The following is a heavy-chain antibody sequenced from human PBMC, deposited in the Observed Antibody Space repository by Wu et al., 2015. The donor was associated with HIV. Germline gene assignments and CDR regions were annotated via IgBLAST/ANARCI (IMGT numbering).Heavy chain of an antibody. Sequence: QVQLVQSGAEVKKPGSSVKVSCTASGGTFSSFAISWVRQAPGQGLEWMGRIIPLFRTTNYAQEFQGRVTITADESTSTAFMELSSLRSEDTAVYYCARGPYSYGSGSYYLDYWGQGTRGHRLL. D-gene: IGHD3-10*01. CDR2: IIPLFRTT. J-gene: IGHJ4*02. V-gene: IGHV1-69*13. CDR3: ARGPYSYGSGSYYLDY. CDR1: GGTFSSFA.